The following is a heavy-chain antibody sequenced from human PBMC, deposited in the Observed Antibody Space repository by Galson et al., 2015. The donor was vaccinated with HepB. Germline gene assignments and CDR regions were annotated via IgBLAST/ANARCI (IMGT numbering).Heavy chain of an antibody. CDR2: ISLSDVST. CDR1: GFTFSSYA. J-gene: IGHJ4*02. V-gene: IGHV3-23*01. CDR3: AKNASRWESFDS. Sequence: SLRLSCAASGFTFSSYAMTWVRQAPGKGLEWVSSISLSDVSTYYADSVKGRFAISRDNSKNTLYLQLNSLRADDTAVYYCAKNASRWESFDSWGQGTLVTVSS. D-gene: IGHD1-26*01.